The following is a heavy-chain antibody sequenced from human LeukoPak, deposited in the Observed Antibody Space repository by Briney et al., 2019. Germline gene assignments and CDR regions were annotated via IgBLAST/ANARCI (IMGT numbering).Heavy chain of an antibody. CDR2: ISYDGSNK. CDR1: GFTFSSYG. J-gene: IGHJ6*03. V-gene: IGHV3-30*18. CDR3: AKPYGDYSCFYYYMDV. Sequence: PGGSLRLSCAASGFTFSSYGMHWVRQAPGKGLEWVAVISYDGSNKYYADSVKGRFTISRDNSKNTLYLQMNSLRAEDTAVYYCAKPYGDYSCFYYYMDVWGKGTTVTVSS. D-gene: IGHD4-17*01.